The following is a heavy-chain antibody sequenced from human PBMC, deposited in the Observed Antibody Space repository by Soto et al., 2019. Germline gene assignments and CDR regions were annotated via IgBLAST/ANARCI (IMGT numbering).Heavy chain of an antibody. J-gene: IGHJ6*02. D-gene: IGHD2-2*01. CDR2: IIPIFGTA. CDR1: GGTFSSYA. CDR3: ARDPPYCSSTSCYDYYYYGMDV. V-gene: IGHV1-69*13. Sequence: SVKVSCKASGGTFSSYAISWVRQAPGQGLEWMGGIIPIFGTANYAQKFQGRVTITADESTSTAYMELSSLRSEDTAVYYCARDPPYCSSTSCYDYYYYGMDVWGQGTTVTVSS.